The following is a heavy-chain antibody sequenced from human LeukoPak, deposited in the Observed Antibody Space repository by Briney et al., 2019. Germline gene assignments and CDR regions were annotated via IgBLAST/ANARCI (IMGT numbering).Heavy chain of an antibody. CDR2: INAGNGNT. J-gene: IGHJ5*02. CDR3: ARDPRRYSSGWSWFDP. CDR1: GGTFRKYA. Sequence: GASVKVSCKASGGTFRKYAINRVRQAPGQRLEWMGWINAGNGNTKYSQKFQGRVTITRDTSASTAYMELSSLRSEDTAVYYCARDPRRYSSGWSWFDPWGQGTLVTVSS. D-gene: IGHD6-19*01. V-gene: IGHV1-3*01.